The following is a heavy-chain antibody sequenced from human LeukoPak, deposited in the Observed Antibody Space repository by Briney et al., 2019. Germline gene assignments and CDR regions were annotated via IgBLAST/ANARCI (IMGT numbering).Heavy chain of an antibody. CDR1: GFTFSSYS. Sequence: GGSLRLSCAASGFTFSSYSMNWVRQAPGKGLEWVSYISSSSSTIYYADSVKGRFTISRDNAKSSLYLQMNSLRAEDTAVYYCARSHYDFWRGDYYYMDVWGKGTTVTVSS. CDR2: ISSSSSTI. V-gene: IGHV3-48*01. CDR3: ARSHYDFWRGDYYYMDV. D-gene: IGHD3-3*01. J-gene: IGHJ6*03.